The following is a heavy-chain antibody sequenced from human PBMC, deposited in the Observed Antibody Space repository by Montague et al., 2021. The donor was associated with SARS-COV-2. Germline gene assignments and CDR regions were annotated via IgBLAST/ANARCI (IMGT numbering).Heavy chain of an antibody. CDR3: AKQTDAYGPGYYPAVWFDP. CDR1: GGSIRPFY. Sequence: SETLSLTCTVSGGSIRPFYWNWIRQTPEKGLEWIGYIYYSGNTNYNPSLNSRATISVDTSKNQFSLEVTSVTVADTAAYYCAKQTDAYGPGYYPAVWFDPWGQGTLVTVSS. CDR2: IYYSGNT. V-gene: IGHV4-59*08. D-gene: IGHD2-15*01. J-gene: IGHJ5*02.